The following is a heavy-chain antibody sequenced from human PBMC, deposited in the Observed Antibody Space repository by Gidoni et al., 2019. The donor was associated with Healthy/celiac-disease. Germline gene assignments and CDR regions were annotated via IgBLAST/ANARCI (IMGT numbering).Heavy chain of an antibody. CDR1: GFTFSSYA. V-gene: IGHV3-23*01. J-gene: IGHJ4*02. D-gene: IGHD1-26*01. CDR3: AKAGGSYVLEYSDY. CDR2: ISDSGGRT. Sequence: EVQLLESGGGLVQPGGSLRLSCAASGFTFSSYAMSWVRQAPGKGLEWVSIISDSGGRTDYADSVKGRFTISRDNSKNTLSLQMNSLRVEDTAVYFCAKAGGSYVLEYSDYWGQGTLVTVSS.